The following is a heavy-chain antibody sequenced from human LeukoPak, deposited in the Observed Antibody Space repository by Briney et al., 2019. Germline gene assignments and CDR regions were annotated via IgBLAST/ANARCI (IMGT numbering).Heavy chain of an antibody. V-gene: IGHV3-23*01. Sequence: PGGSLRLSCVGSGFTFSTHGMNWVRQAPGKGLEWVSGISGSGANTYQAVSVKGRFTISRDNSKNTLYMQMNSLRAEDTAVYYCAKGDKPVIAMVKFDYWGQGTLVTVSS. CDR3: AKGDKPVIAMVKFDY. CDR1: GFTFSTHG. CDR2: ISGSGANT. D-gene: IGHD5-18*01. J-gene: IGHJ4*02.